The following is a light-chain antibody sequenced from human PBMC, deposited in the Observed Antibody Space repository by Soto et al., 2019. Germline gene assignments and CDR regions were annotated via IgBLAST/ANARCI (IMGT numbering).Light chain of an antibody. J-gene: IGKJ2*01. CDR3: QQRSNWPPT. V-gene: IGKV3-11*01. Sequence: EIVLTQSPATLSLSPGERATHSCRASQSVSSYLAWYQQKPGQAPSLLIYDASNRATGIPARFSGSGSGTDFTLTISSLEPEDFAVYYCQQRSNWPPTFGQGTKVDIK. CDR2: DAS. CDR1: QSVSSY.